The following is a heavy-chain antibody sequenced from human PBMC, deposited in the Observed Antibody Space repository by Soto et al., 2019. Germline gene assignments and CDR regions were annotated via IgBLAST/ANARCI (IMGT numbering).Heavy chain of an antibody. Sequence: QVQLVESGGGVVQPGRSLRLSCAASGFTFSSYGMHWVRQAPGKGLEWVAVISDDGSNKYYADSVKGRFTISRDNSKNALYLQMNSLRAEDTSVYYCARGVGLLGFGEHLRGGMDVWGQGTTVTVSS. V-gene: IGHV3-30*03. CDR2: ISDDGSNK. J-gene: IGHJ6*01. CDR3: ARGVGLLGFGEHLRGGMDV. D-gene: IGHD3-10*01. CDR1: GFTFSSYG.